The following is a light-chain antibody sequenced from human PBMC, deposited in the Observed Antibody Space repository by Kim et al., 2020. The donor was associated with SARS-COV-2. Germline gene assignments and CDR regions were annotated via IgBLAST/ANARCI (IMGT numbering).Light chain of an antibody. CDR1: QGNGGL. V-gene: IGKV1-5*01. CDR2: DAS. CDR3: QHHSTYPIT. Sequence: SGGDRVTITRRGRQGNGGLVALYQPKPGEAPKLLIHDASSVESGVPSRFSGSGSETEFTLTISSLQPDDFATYYCQHHSTYPITFGQGTRLEIK. J-gene: IGKJ5*01.